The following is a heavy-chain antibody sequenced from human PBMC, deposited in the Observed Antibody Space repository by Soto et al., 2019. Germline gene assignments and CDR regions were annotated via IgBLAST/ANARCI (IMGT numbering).Heavy chain of an antibody. J-gene: IGHJ4*02. CDR2: MNPNSGNT. CDR3: AADRKIVGTIGAFDF. Sequence: ASVKVSCKASGYTFTSYDINWVRQATGQGPEWMGWMNPNSGNTGYAQKFQGRVTMTRNTSISTAYMELTSLRSEDTAVYFCAADRKIVGTIGAFDFWGQGTLVTVSS. D-gene: IGHD1-26*01. V-gene: IGHV1-8*01. CDR1: GYTFTSYD.